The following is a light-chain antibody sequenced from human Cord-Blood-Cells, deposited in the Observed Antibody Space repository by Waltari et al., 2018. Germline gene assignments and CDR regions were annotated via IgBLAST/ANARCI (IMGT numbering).Light chain of an antibody. J-gene: IGKJ1*01. V-gene: IGKV1-5*01. CDR2: DAS. CDR3: QQYNSYSWT. CDR1: QSISSW. Sequence: DIQMTQSPSTLSASVGDRVTIPCRASQSISSWLAWYQQKPGKAPKLLIYDASSLESGVPSRFRGSGSGTEFTLTSSSLQPDDFATYYCQQYNSYSWTFGQGTKVEIK.